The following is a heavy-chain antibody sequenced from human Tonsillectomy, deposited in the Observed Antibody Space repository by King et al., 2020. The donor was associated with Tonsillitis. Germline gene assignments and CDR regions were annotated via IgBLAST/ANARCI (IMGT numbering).Heavy chain of an antibody. D-gene: IGHD6-19*01. V-gene: IGHV3-30*18. J-gene: IGHJ4*02. Sequence: VQLVESGGGVVQPGRSLRLSCAASGFTFSGYGMHWVRQAPGKGLEWVAVISYDGSNKNYADSVKGRFTISRDNSKNTLYLQMNSLRAEDTAVYYCANLYSSGWYGDYWGQGTLVTVSS. CDR1: GFTFSGYG. CDR3: ANLYSSGWYGDY. CDR2: ISYDGSNK.